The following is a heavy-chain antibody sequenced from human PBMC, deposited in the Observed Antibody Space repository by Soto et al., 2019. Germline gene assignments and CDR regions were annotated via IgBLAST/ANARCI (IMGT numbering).Heavy chain of an antibody. CDR2: IYYNGDT. V-gene: IGHV4-59*01. D-gene: IGHD6-6*01. CDR3: ARDRYSSSPDFDY. Sequence: PSETLSLTCAVSGASTSSYYWSWIRQPPGKGLEGIGYIYYNGDTNYSPSLKSRVSISLDTSRNQFSLKLNYVTAADTAVYYCARDRYSSSPDFDYWGQGTLVTVSS. CDR1: GASTSSYY. J-gene: IGHJ4*02.